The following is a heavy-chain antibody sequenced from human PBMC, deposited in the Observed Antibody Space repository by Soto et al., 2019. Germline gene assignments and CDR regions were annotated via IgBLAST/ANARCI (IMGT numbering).Heavy chain of an antibody. Sequence: QVQLVQSGTEVQKPGSSVKVSCKASRGTFSSYTITWVRQAPGQGLEWMGRIIPVLGLPNYAQKFQGRVTITADKSTSTSYMELSSLRSEDTAVYYFARDRCSSTSCARGYWYCDLWGRGTLVPVSS. CDR1: RGTFSSYT. J-gene: IGHJ2*01. CDR2: IIPVLGLP. V-gene: IGHV1-69*08. D-gene: IGHD2-2*01. CDR3: ARDRCSSTSCARGYWYCDL.